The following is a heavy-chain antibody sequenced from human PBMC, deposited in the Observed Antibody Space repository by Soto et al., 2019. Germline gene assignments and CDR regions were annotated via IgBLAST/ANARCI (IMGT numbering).Heavy chain of an antibody. CDR1: GGTFSSYA. J-gene: IGHJ4*02. V-gene: IGHV1-69*01. Sequence: QVQLVQPGAEVKKPGSSVKVSCKASGGTFSSYAISWVRQAPGQGLEWMGGINPIFGTINYAQKFQGRITITGDESTSTAYMEVSSLRSEDTAVYYCTRGGGSGSYGIGYWGQGTLVTVSS. CDR3: TRGGGSGSYGIGY. D-gene: IGHD1-26*01. CDR2: INPIFGTI.